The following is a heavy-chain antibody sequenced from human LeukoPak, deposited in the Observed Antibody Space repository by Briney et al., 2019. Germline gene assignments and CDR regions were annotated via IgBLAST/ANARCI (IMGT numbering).Heavy chain of an antibody. CDR2: LYSGGTT. Sequence: PGGSLRLSCAASGFTVSSNYMNWVRQAPGKGLEWVSVLYSGGTTYYADSVKGRFTISRDNSKNTLYLQMNSLRAEDTAVYYCAKDAKWELQGYFQHWGQGTLVTVSS. CDR3: AKDAKWELQGYFQH. CDR1: GFTVSSNY. J-gene: IGHJ1*01. V-gene: IGHV3-53*05. D-gene: IGHD1-26*01.